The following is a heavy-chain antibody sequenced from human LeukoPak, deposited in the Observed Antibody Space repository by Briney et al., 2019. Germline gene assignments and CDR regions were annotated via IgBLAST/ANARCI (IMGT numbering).Heavy chain of an antibody. J-gene: IGHJ4*02. CDR2: FDPEDGET. D-gene: IGHD3-10*01. V-gene: IGHV1-24*01. Sequence: ASVKVSCKVSGYTLTELSMPWVRQAPGKGLEWMGGFDPEDGETIYAQKFQGRVTMTEDTSTDTAYMELSSLRSEDTVVYYCATAPITMVRGVTCDYWGQGTLVTVSS. CDR3: ATAPITMVRGVTCDY. CDR1: GYTLTELS.